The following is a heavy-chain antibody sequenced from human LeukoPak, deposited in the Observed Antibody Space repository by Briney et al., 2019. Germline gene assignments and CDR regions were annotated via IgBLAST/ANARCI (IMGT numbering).Heavy chain of an antibody. CDR1: GGSIGSYY. CDR2: IYYSGGT. D-gene: IGHD6-19*01. Sequence: SETLSLTCTVSGGSIGSYYWSWIRQPPGKGLEWIGYIYYSGGTNYNPSLKSRVTISVDTSKNQFSLKLSSVTAADTAVYYCARGSGWYLYWGQGTLVTVSS. V-gene: IGHV4-59*08. CDR3: ARGSGWYLY. J-gene: IGHJ4*02.